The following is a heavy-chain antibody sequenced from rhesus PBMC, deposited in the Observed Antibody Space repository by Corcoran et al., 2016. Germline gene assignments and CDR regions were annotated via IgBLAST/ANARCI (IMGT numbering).Heavy chain of an antibody. Sequence: QVQLQESGPGLVKPSEPLSLTCAVSGYSFRSGYGWRWLRQPPGKGLEWIGDSGGSSGSTNYNPSLKSRVTISKDMSKNQFSLKLNSVTAADTAVYYCARGGDYYGLDSWGQGVVVTVSS. CDR3: ARGGDYYGLDS. D-gene: IGHD3-34*01. J-gene: IGHJ6*01. CDR1: GYSFRSGYG. V-gene: IGHV4-127*01. CDR2: SGGSSGST.